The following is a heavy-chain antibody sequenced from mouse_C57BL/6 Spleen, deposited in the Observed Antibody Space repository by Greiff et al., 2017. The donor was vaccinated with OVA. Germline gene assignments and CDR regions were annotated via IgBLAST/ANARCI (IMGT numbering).Heavy chain of an antibody. D-gene: IGHD3-3*01. CDR3: ARDGLGSAWFAY. J-gene: IGHJ3*01. Sequence: QVQLKESGAELVRPGTSVKVSCKASGYAFTNYLIEWVKQRPGQGLEWIGVIYPGGGGTNYNEKFKGKATLTADKSSSTAYMQLSSLTSEDSAVYFCARDGLGSAWFAYWGQGTLVTVSA. CDR1: GYAFTNYL. CDR2: IYPGGGGT. V-gene: IGHV1-54*01.